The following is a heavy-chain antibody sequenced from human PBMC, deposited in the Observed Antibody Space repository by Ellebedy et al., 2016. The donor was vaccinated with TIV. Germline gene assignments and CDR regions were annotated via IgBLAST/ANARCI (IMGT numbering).Heavy chain of an antibody. Sequence: AASVKVSCKASGYTFSNYFVHWVRQAPGQGLEWMGIINPSSGSTTYAQKFQGRVTMTRDTSTSTVYMELSSLRSEDTAVYYCARGGTNCGGDCYSGWFDPWGQGTLVTVSS. CDR3: ARGGTNCGGDCYSGWFDP. CDR2: INPSSGST. CDR1: GYTFSNYF. V-gene: IGHV1-46*01. J-gene: IGHJ5*02. D-gene: IGHD2-21*02.